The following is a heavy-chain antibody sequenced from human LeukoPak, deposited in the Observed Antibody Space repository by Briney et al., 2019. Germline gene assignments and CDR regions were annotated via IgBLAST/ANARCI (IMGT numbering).Heavy chain of an antibody. CDR1: GFMFSSHE. D-gene: IGHD2-15*01. J-gene: IGHJ3*02. CDR2: ISAGGSIT. V-gene: IGHV3-48*03. CDR3: ARRSSAWYALDI. Sequence: GGSLRLSCEASGFMFSSHEVNWVRQPPGRGLEWSSYISAGGSITYYADSVKGRFTISRDNAKSSLYLQMINLRVEDTALYYCARRSSAWYALDIWGQGTMASVSP.